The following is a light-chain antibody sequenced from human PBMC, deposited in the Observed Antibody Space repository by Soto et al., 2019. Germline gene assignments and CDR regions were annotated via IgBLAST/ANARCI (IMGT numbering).Light chain of an antibody. CDR2: AVS. V-gene: IGLV2-14*01. CDR3: NSYTTSGSDV. J-gene: IGLJ1*01. CDR1: SSDVGASIF. Sequence: QSALTQPASVSGSPGQSITISCTGTSSDVGASIFVSWYQQHPGKAPKHMIYAVSSRPSGVSYRFSGSKSGNTASLTISGLQAEDEADYYCNSYTTSGSDVFGTGTELTVL.